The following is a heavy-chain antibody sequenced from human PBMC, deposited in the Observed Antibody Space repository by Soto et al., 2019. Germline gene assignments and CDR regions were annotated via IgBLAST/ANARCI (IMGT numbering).Heavy chain of an antibody. D-gene: IGHD3-10*01. CDR3: ATSYGSGYRAFDY. V-gene: IGHV1-69*02. CDR2: VNPILSMS. J-gene: IGHJ4*02. Sequence: QVQLVQSGAELKKPGSSVKFSCKASGDTFSFYTINWVRQAPGLGLEWMGRVNPILSMSNYAQKFQGRVTMTEDKSTSTAYMERRSLRSEDTAFYYCATSYGSGYRAFDYWGQGALVTVSS. CDR1: GDTFSFYT.